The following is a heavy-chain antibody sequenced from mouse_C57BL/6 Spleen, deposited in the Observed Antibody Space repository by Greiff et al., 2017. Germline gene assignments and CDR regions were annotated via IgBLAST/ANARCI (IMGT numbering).Heavy chain of an antibody. CDR3: APIYYGNYEDWYFDV. CDR2: IDPNSGGT. CDR1: GYTFTSYW. Sequence: QVQLQQPGAELVKPGASVKLSCKASGYTFTSYWMHWVKQRPGRGLEWIGRIDPNSGGTKYNEKFKSKATLTVDKPSSTAYMQLSSLTSEDAAVYYCAPIYYGNYEDWYFDVWGTGTTVTVSS. V-gene: IGHV1-72*01. D-gene: IGHD2-1*01. J-gene: IGHJ1*03.